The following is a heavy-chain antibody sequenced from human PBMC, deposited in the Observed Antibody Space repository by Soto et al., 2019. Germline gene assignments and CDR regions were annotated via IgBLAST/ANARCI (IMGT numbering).Heavy chain of an antibody. J-gene: IGHJ4*02. CDR3: ARGSPHLYGDALGYFDY. Sequence: SVKVSCKASGGTFSSYAISWVRQAPGQGLEWMGGIIPIFGTANYAQKFQGRVTITEDESTSTAYMELSSLRSEDTAVYYCARGSPHLYGDALGYFDYWGQGTLVTVSS. V-gene: IGHV1-69*13. D-gene: IGHD4-17*01. CDR2: IIPIFGTA. CDR1: GGTFSSYA.